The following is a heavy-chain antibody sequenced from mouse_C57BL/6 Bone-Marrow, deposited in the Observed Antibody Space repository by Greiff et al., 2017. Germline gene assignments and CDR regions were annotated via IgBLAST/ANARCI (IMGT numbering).Heavy chain of an antibody. Sequence: EVQLQQSGPELVKPGASVKMSCKASGYTFTDYNMHWVKQSHGKSLEWIGYINPNNGGTSYNQKFKGKATLTVNKSSSTAYMELRSLTSEDSAVYYCTRESTGYSNSFAYWGQGTLVTVSA. J-gene: IGHJ3*01. CDR1: GYTFTDYN. V-gene: IGHV1-22*01. D-gene: IGHD2-5*01. CDR2: INPNNGGT. CDR3: TRESTGYSNSFAY.